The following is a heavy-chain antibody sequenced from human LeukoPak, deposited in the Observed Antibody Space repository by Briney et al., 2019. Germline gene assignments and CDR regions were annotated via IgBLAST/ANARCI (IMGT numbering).Heavy chain of an antibody. CDR1: GFIFSSYT. Sequence: GGSLRLSCAASGFIFSSYTMNWVRQAPGKGLRWVSSISSSSNYIYYVDSVKGRFTISRDNAKNSLYLQMNSLRDEDTAVYYCARDLYSTSSFDYWGQGTLVTVSS. V-gene: IGHV3-21*01. J-gene: IGHJ4*02. CDR3: ARDLYSTSSFDY. CDR2: ISSSSNYI. D-gene: IGHD6-6*01.